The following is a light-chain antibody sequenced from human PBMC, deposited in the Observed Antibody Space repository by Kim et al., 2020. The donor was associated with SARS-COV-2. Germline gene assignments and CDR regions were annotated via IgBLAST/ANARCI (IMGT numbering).Light chain of an antibody. V-gene: IGKV3-20*01. Sequence: EIVLTQSPGTLSLSPGERATLSCRASQSVSSSYLAWYQQKPGQAPMLLIYGASSRATGIPDRFSGSGSGTDFTLTISRLEPEDFAVYYCQQYGSSPPAYTFGQGTKLEI. J-gene: IGKJ2*01. CDR3: QQYGSSPPAYT. CDR2: GAS. CDR1: QSVSSSY.